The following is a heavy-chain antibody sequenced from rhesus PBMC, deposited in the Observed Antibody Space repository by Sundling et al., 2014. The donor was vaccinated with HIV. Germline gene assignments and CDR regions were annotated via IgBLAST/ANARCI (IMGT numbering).Heavy chain of an antibody. CDR3: AKDEEGMTTITGGFDC. CDR1: GFTFSTYG. V-gene: IGHV3-103*01. Sequence: EVQLVETGGGLVQPGGSLKLSCAASGFTFSTYGMSWVRQAPGKGLEWVSGINSGGDSTYYADSVKGRFTISRDNSKNTLSLQMNSLRAEDTAVYYCAKDEEGMTTITGGFDCWGQGVLVTVSS. J-gene: IGHJ4*01. CDR2: INSGGDST. D-gene: IGHD4-11*01.